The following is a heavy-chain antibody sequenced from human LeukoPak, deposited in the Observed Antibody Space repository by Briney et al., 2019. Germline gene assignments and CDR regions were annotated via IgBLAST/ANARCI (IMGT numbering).Heavy chain of an antibody. V-gene: IGHV3-74*01. D-gene: IGHD3-22*01. CDR1: RFTFSRYW. CDR2: INSDGIST. Sequence: GGSLRLSCAASRFTFSRYWMHWVRQAPGKGLVWVSRINSDGISTSYADSVKGRFTISRDNAKNTLYLQMNSLRAEDTAVYYCARDDNYYDSSGPADYWGQGPLVTVSS. J-gene: IGHJ4*02. CDR3: ARDDNYYDSSGPADY.